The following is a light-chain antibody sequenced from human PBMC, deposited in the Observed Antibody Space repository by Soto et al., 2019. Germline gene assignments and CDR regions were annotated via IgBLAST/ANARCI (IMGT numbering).Light chain of an antibody. J-gene: IGKJ1*01. CDR1: QSLRSSY. V-gene: IGKV3-20*01. Sequence: EIVLTQSPGTLSLSPGERATLSCRASQSLRSSYLAWYQQKPGQAPRILIYAASSRATGIPDRFSGSGSETDFTLTISRLEPEDFAVYYCQQYGSSPRTFGQGTKVDIK. CDR3: QQYGSSPRT. CDR2: AAS.